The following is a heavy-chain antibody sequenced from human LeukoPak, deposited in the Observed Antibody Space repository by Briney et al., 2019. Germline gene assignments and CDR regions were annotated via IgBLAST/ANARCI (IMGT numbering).Heavy chain of an antibody. CDR3: ALSRNYDILTGYSSFGFDY. Sequence: GGSLRLSCAASGFSFSSYAMSWVRQAPGKGLEWVSAISGSAGSTYYADSVKGRFTISRDNSRNTLYLQMNSLRAEDTAVYYCALSRNYDILTGYSSFGFDYWGQGTLVTVSS. J-gene: IGHJ4*02. V-gene: IGHV3-23*01. CDR2: ISGSAGST. D-gene: IGHD3-9*01. CDR1: GFSFSSYA.